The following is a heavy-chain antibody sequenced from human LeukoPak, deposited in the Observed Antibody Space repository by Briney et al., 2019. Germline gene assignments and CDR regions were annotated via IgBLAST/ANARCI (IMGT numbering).Heavy chain of an antibody. J-gene: IGHJ3*02. CDR3: ARDHRVGATIDAFDI. D-gene: IGHD1-26*01. CDR1: GFTFSSYS. V-gene: IGHV3-21*01. Sequence: PGGSLRLSCAASGFTFSSYSMSWVRQAPGKGLEWVSSISSSSSYIYYADSVKGRFTISRDNAKNSLYLQMNSLRAEDTAVYYCARDHRVGATIDAFDIWGQGTMVTVSS. CDR2: ISSSSSYI.